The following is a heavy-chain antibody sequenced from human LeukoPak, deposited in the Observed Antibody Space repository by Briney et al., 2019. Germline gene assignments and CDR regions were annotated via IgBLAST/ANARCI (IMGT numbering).Heavy chain of an antibody. D-gene: IGHD3-22*01. CDR3: AAEGTYDSSHHDAFDI. CDR2: IVVGSGNT. V-gene: IGHV1-58*01. J-gene: IGHJ3*02. Sequence: SVKVSCKASGFTFTSSAVQWVRQARGQRLEWIGWIVVGSGNTNYAQKFQERVTITRDMSTSTAYMELSSLRSEDTAVYYCAAEGTYDSSHHDAFDIWGQGTMVTVSS. CDR1: GFTFTSSA.